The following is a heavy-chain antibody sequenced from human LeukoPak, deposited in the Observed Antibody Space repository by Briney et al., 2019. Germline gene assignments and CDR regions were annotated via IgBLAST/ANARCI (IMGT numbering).Heavy chain of an antibody. CDR3: ARERFWSGYYTDAFDI. D-gene: IGHD3-3*01. CDR1: GGTFSSYA. Sequence: ASVKVSCKASGGTFSSYAISWVRQAPGQGLEWMGGIIPIFGTANYAQKFQGRVTITADESTSTAYMELSRLRSEDTAVYYCARERFWSGYYTDAFDIWGQGTMVTVSS. V-gene: IGHV1-69*13. CDR2: IIPIFGTA. J-gene: IGHJ3*02.